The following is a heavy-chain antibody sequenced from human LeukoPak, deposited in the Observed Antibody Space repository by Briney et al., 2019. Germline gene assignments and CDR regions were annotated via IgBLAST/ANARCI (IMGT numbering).Heavy chain of an antibody. V-gene: IGHV3-33*01. Sequence: GGSLRLSWAAYGFTFSSDGMHWVSQAPGKGLEWVAVIWYEGSNKYYADSVKGRFTLSRDNSKNTLYLQMNSLRAEDTAVYYCARGLYDRSGYYVTPDHGGQGTLVTVSS. D-gene: IGHD3-22*01. CDR3: ARGLYDRSGYYVTPDH. J-gene: IGHJ4*02. CDR1: GFTFSSDG. CDR2: IWYEGSNK.